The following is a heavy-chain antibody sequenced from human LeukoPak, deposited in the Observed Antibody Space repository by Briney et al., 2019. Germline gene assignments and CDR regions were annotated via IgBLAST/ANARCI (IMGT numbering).Heavy chain of an antibody. CDR3: ATHMTTQRTHGLDT. CDR1: GFTFSNYA. D-gene: IGHD4-17*01. J-gene: IGHJ6*02. V-gene: IGHV3-33*08. Sequence: PGRSLRLSCAASGFTFSNYAMHWVRQAPGKGLEWVGIIWSDGSDKDYAGSVKGRFAISRDNSKNTLSLQMNSLRAEDTAIYYCATHMTTQRTHGLDTWGHRATVTVSS. CDR2: IWSDGSDK.